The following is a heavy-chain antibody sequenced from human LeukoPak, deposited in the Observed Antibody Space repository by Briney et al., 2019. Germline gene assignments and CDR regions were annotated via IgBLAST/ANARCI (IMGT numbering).Heavy chain of an antibody. CDR2: IYYNGNT. V-gene: IGHV4-59*01. CDR1: DGSINSYY. Sequence: PSETLSLTCSVSDGSINSYYWNWIRRPPGMGLEWIGYIYYNGNTNYSPSLKSRVTMSVDTSKNLFSLKVSSVTAADTAVYYCAGGRSNYYGMDVWGQGTTVTVSS. CDR3: AGGRSNYYGMDV. D-gene: IGHD1-26*01. J-gene: IGHJ6*02.